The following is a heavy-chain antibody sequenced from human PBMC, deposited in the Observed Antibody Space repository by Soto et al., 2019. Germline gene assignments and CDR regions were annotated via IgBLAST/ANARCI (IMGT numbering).Heavy chain of an antibody. V-gene: IGHV3-23*01. CDR3: LKYCSSTSCYSYYAMDV. Sequence: PGGSLRLSCVASGFTFSSNAMGWVRQAPGKGLEWVSSISGRGGDSTYYADSVKGRFTISRDNSKNTLYLQMNSLRAEDTAIYYCLKYCSSTSCYSYYAMDVWGQGTTVT. J-gene: IGHJ6*02. CDR1: GFTFSSNA. D-gene: IGHD2-2*01. CDR2: ISGRGGDST.